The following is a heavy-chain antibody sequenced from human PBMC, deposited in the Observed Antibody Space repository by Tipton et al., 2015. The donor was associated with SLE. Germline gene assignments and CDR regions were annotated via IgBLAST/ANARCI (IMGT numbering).Heavy chain of an antibody. V-gene: IGHV3-23*03. J-gene: IGHJ4*02. CDR3: ARDFYSSGWYWGH. D-gene: IGHD6-19*01. CDR1: GFTFSSYA. CDR2: IYTDERT. Sequence: SLRLSCATSGFTFSSYAMSWVRQAPGKGLEWVAFIYTDERTSYVDSVKGRFTISRDNAKNSLYLQMNSLRDEDTALYYCARDFYSSGWYWGHWGQGTLVTVSS.